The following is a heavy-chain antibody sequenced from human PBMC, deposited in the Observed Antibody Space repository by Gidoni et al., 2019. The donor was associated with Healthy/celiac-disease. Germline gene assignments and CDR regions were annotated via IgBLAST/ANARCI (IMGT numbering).Heavy chain of an antibody. V-gene: IGHV3-30*18. J-gene: IGHJ4*02. D-gene: IGHD4-17*01. CDR1: GFTFSSYG. Sequence: QVQLVESGGGVVQPGRSLRLSCAASGFTFSSYGMHWVRQAPGKGLEWVAVISYDGSNKYYAYSVKGRFTISRDNSKNTLYLQMNSLRAEDTAVYYCAKDRLVGLYGDYVDYWGQGTLVTVSS. CDR2: ISYDGSNK. CDR3: AKDRLVGLYGDYVDY.